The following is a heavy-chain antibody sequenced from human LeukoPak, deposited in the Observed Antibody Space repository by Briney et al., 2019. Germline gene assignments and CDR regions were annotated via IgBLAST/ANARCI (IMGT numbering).Heavy chain of an antibody. J-gene: IGHJ4*02. CDR1: GDSISITNYY. CDR2: IHYTGST. V-gene: IGHV4-61*01. CDR3: ARDRLGYPVDY. D-gene: IGHD6-25*01. Sequence: SETLSLTCTVSGDSISITNYYWTWIRQRPGKGLEWIGYIHYTGSTNYNPSLKSRVTISVDTSKNQFSLKLTSVTAADTAVYYCARDRLGYPVDYWGQGTLVTVSS.